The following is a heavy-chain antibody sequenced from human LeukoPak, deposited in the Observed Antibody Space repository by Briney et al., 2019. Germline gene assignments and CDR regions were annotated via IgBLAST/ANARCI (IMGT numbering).Heavy chain of an antibody. D-gene: IGHD3-9*01. J-gene: IGHJ4*02. CDR3: AKAAGYWLQPTSFDY. V-gene: IGHV3-23*01. CDR1: GFTFSSYA. CDR2: ISGSGGST. Sequence: PGGSLRLSCAASGFTFSSYAMSWVRQAPGKGLEWASAISGSGGSTYYADSVKGRFTISRDNSKNTLYLQMNSLRTEDTAVYYCAKAAGYWLQPTSFDYWGQGTLVTVSS.